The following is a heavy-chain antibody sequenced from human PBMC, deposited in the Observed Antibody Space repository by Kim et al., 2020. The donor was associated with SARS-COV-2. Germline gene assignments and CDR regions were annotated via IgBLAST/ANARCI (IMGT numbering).Heavy chain of an antibody. D-gene: IGHD2-2*01. V-gene: IGHV3-23*01. CDR1: GFTFGDYS. CDR3: ACTIPPVTAVRGFDS. CDR2: IRGSVAGG. Sequence: GGSLRLSCGASGFTFGDYSMSWVRRAPGKGLEWVSRIRGSVAGGKEAYAVTGRGRISSASYEATNSLLLHMLRLETEDAYYYACTIPPVTAVRGFDSWG. J-gene: IGHJ5*01.